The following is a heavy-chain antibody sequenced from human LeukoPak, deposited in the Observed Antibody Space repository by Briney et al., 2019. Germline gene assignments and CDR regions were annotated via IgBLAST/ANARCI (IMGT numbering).Heavy chain of an antibody. D-gene: IGHD1-1*01. Sequence: NPGGSLRLSCAASGFTFSSYSMNWVRQAPGKGLEWVSSISSSSSYIYYADSVKGRFTISRDNAKNSLYLQMNSLRAEDTAVYYCARAPRGNVQHIDYWGQGTLVTVSS. J-gene: IGHJ4*02. CDR1: GFTFSSYS. CDR3: ARAPRGNVQHIDY. CDR2: ISSSSSYI. V-gene: IGHV3-21*01.